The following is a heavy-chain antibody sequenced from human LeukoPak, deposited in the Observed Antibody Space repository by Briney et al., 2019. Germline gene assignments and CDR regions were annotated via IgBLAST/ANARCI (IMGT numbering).Heavy chain of an antibody. CDR3: GGDCCSTKGHGVGGYYFDY. V-gene: IGHV3-66*01. D-gene: IGHD2-2*01. Sequence: GGSLRLSCAASIFTVRRDYMTWGRQAPGKRLGWGSLLYVGVKTDYANYVKGRFTISSDSSMNRPYFHMNRLRAEDTAGYYFGGDCCSTKGHGVGGYYFDYWGQGTLVTVSS. CDR1: IFTVRRDY. CDR2: LYVGVKT. J-gene: IGHJ4*02.